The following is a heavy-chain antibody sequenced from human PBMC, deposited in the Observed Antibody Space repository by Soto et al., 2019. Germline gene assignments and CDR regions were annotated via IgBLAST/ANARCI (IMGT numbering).Heavy chain of an antibody. J-gene: IGHJ6*02. CDR1: GGAISSGDYY. D-gene: IGHD3-10*01. V-gene: IGHV4-30-4*01. CDR2: IYYSGST. Sequence: SETLSLTCTVAGGAISSGDYYWSWIRQPPGKGLEWIGYIYYSGSTYYNPSLKSRVTISVDTSKNQFPLKLSSVTAADTAVYYCARHWGYYGSGSEQNYYYYYGMDVWGQGTTVS. CDR3: ARHWGYYGSGSEQNYYYYYGMDV.